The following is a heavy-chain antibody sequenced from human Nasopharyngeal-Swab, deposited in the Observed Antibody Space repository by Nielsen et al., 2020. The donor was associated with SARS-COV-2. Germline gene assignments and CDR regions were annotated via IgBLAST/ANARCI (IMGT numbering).Heavy chain of an antibody. Sequence: SETLSLTCTVSGGSISSSSYYWIWIRQPPGKGLEWIGSIFYSGSTYYNPSLKSRVTISVDTSKNQFSLRLSSVTAADTAVYYCARIPSLYSGSAPFDYWGRGTLVTVSS. CDR2: IFYSGST. CDR3: ARIPSLYSGSAPFDY. CDR1: GGSISSSSYY. D-gene: IGHD1-26*01. J-gene: IGHJ4*02. V-gene: IGHV4-39*01.